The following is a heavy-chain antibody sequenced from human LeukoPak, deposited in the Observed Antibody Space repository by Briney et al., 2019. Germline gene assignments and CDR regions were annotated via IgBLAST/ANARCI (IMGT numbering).Heavy chain of an antibody. Sequence: PGGSLRLSCAASGFTFSNAWMSWVRQAPGKGLEWVSAISGSGTTYYADSVKGRFTISRDNSKNTLYLQLNSLRVEDSAVYSCAKDGSYYFDYWGQGSLVTVSS. CDR3: AKDGSYYFDY. J-gene: IGHJ4*02. CDR1: GFTFSNAW. V-gene: IGHV3-23*01. CDR2: ISGSGTT.